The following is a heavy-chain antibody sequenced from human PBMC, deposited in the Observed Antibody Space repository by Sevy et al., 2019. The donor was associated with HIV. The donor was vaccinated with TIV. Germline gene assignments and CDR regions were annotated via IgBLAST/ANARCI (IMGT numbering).Heavy chain of an antibody. J-gene: IGHJ4*02. D-gene: IGHD6-19*01. V-gene: IGHV4-59*11. Sequence: SETLSLTCTVSGGSISSHYWSWIRQPPGKGLEWIGYIYYSGSTNYNPSLKSRVTISVDTSKNQFSLKLSSVTAADTAVYYCARVSGGWYSHFDYWGQGTLVTVSS. CDR1: GGSISSHY. CDR3: ARVSGGWYSHFDY. CDR2: IYYSGST.